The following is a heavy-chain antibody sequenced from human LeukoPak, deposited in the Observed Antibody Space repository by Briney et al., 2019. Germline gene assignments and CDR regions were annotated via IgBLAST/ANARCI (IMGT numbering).Heavy chain of an antibody. Sequence: GGSLRLSYAASGFTLSSYAMTWVRQGPGKGLEWVSSITGSGGSTYYADSVKGRFTISRDDSKNTLFLQMNSLTVEDTAVYYCAKAVPGIALDYWGQGTLVTVSS. J-gene: IGHJ4*02. D-gene: IGHD6-13*01. CDR3: AKAVPGIALDY. CDR2: ITGSGGST. CDR1: GFTLSSYA. V-gene: IGHV3-23*01.